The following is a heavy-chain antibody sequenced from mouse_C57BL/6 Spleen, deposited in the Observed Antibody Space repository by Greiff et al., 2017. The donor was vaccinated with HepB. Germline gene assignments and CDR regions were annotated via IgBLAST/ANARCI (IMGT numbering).Heavy chain of an antibody. Sequence: QVQLQQSGAELAKPGASVKLSCKASGYTFTSYWMHWVSQRPGQGLEWIGYINPSSGYTKYTQKFKDKATLTADKSSSTAYMQLSSLTYEDSAVDYCGRGGYDYDEKYYFDYWGQGTTLTVSS. CDR3: GRGGYDYDEKYYFDY. V-gene: IGHV1-7*01. J-gene: IGHJ2*01. CDR2: INPSSGYT. CDR1: GYTFTSYW. D-gene: IGHD2-4*01.